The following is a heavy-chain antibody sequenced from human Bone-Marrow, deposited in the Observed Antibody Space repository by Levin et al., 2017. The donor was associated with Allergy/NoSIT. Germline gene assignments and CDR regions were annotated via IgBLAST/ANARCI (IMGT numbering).Heavy chain of an antibody. Sequence: PSETLSLTCSVSGGSISTTTYYWAWIRRPPGKGLEWIGTIYYSGVTYYNPSLQSRLTVSVDTSKNQFSLRLSSVTAADTAMYFCARQAENWGYHYFDFWGQGISVAVST. D-gene: IGHD7-27*01. V-gene: IGHV4-39*01. J-gene: IGHJ4*02. CDR2: IYYSGVT. CDR1: GGSISTTTYY. CDR3: ARQAENWGYHYFDF.